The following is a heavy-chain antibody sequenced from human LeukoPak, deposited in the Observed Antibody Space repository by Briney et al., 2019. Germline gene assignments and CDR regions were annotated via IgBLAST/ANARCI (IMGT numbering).Heavy chain of an antibody. CDR2: ISAYNGNT. Sequence: GASVKVSCKASGYTFTSYGISWVRQAPGQGLEWMGWISAYNGNTNYAQKLQGRVTMTTDTSTSTAYMELRSLRSDDTAAYYCARAVISAAGTDYFDYWGQGTLVTVSS. CDR3: ARAVISAAGTDYFDY. CDR1: GYTFTSYG. D-gene: IGHD6-13*01. V-gene: IGHV1-18*01. J-gene: IGHJ4*02.